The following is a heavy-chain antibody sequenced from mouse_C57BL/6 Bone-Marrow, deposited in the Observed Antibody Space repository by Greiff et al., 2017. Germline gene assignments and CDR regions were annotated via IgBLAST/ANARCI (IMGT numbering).Heavy chain of an antibody. CDR3: ARIYYYGSSYVGYFDY. CDR2: IDPEDGET. Sequence: VQLQQSGAELVKPGASVKLSCTASGFNIKDYYMHWVKQRTEQGLEWIGRIDPEDGETKYAPKFPGKATITADTSSNTAYLQLSSLTSEDTAVYYCARIYYYGSSYVGYFDYWGQGTTLTVSS. D-gene: IGHD1-1*01. V-gene: IGHV14-2*01. CDR1: GFNIKDYY. J-gene: IGHJ2*01.